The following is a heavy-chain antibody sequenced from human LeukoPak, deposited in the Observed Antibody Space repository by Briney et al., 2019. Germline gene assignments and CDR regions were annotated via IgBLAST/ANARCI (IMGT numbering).Heavy chain of an antibody. Sequence: ASVKVSFKASGYTFTVYYMHWVRQAPGQGLEWMGWINPNSGGTNYAQKFQGRVTMTRDTSISTAYMELSRLRSDDTAVYYCARDSRYCSGGSCYAFDYWGQGTLVTVSS. J-gene: IGHJ4*02. CDR1: GYTFTVYY. V-gene: IGHV1-2*02. CDR2: INPNSGGT. CDR3: ARDSRYCSGGSCYAFDY. D-gene: IGHD2-15*01.